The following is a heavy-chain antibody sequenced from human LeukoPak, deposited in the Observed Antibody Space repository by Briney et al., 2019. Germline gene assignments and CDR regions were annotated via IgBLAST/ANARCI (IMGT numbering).Heavy chain of an antibody. CDR1: GGSTSSSSYY. D-gene: IGHD2-15*01. CDR3: ARCYCSGGSCYPDY. CDR2: IYYSGST. V-gene: IGHV4-39*01. Sequence: SETLSLPCSVSGGSTSSSSYYWGWIRQPPGKGLEWIGSIYYSGSTYYNSSLKSRVTISVDTSKNQFSLKLSSVTAADTAVYYSARCYCSGGSCYPDYWGQGTLVTVSS. J-gene: IGHJ4*02.